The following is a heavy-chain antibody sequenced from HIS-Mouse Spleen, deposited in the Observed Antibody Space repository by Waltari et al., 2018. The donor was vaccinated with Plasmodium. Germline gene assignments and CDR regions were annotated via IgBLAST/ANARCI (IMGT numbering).Heavy chain of an antibody. CDR2: INHSGST. CDR1: GGSFSGYY. J-gene: IGHJ4*02. Sequence: QVQLQQWGAGLLKPSATLSLTCAVYGGSFSGYYWSWCRQPPGKGLEWIGEINHSGSTNYNPSLKSRVTISVDTSKNQFSLKLSSVTAADTAVYYCARLVVVASKDSYWGQGTLVTVSS. V-gene: IGHV4-34*01. CDR3: ARLVVVASKDSY. D-gene: IGHD2-15*01.